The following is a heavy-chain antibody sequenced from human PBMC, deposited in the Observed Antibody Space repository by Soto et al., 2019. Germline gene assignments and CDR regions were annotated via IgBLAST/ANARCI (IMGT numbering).Heavy chain of an antibody. J-gene: IGHJ3*02. Sequence: QVQLVQSGAEVKKPGSSVKVSCKASGGTFSSYTISWVRQAPGQGLEWMGRIIPILGIANYAQKFQGRVTITADKSTSTAYMELSSLRSEDTAVYYCARADGSGSFRYVFDIWGQGTMVTVSS. CDR1: GGTFSSYT. CDR2: IIPILGIA. CDR3: ARADGSGSFRYVFDI. D-gene: IGHD3-10*01. V-gene: IGHV1-69*02.